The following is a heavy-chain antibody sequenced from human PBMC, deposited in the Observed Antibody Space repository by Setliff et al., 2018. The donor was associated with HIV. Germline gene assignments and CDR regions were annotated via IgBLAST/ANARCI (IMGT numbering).Heavy chain of an antibody. D-gene: IGHD6-6*01. CDR1: GVSVGSGDYY. CDR2: IFHSGDT. CDR3: ATRPRIAARPFDY. Sequence: SETLSLTCSVSGVSVGSGDYYWHWIRQHPEKALEWIGYIFHSGDTYYNPSLKSRISMSVDTSKNQFSLELTSLTAADTAVYYCATRPRIAARPFDYWGQGTLVTFSS. J-gene: IGHJ4*02. V-gene: IGHV4-31*03.